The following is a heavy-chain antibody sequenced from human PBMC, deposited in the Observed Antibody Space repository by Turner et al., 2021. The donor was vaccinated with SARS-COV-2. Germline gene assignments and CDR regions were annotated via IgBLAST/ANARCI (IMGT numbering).Heavy chain of an antibody. J-gene: IGHJ4*02. CDR3: ARANYDSSGYYCYFDY. CDR2: IGTAGDT. V-gene: IGHV3-13*04. Sequence: EVQLVESGGGLVQPGGSLRLSCADSGFTFSSYDMHWVRQATGKGLEWVSVIGTAGDTYYPGSVKGRFTISRENAKNSLYLQMNTLRAGDTAVYYCARANYDSSGYYCYFDYWGQGTLVTVSS. CDR1: GFTFSSYD. D-gene: IGHD3-22*01.